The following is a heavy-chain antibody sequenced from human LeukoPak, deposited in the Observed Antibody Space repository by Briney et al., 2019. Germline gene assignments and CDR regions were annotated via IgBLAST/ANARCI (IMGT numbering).Heavy chain of an antibody. CDR2: IYYSGST. J-gene: IGHJ6*04. D-gene: IGHD2-15*01. CDR1: GGSISSYY. V-gene: IGHV4-59*01. Sequence: SETLSLTCTVSGGSISSYYWSWIRQPPGKGREWIGYIYYSGSTNYNPSLKSRVTISVDTSKNQFSLKLSSVTAADTAVYYCARVLRYCSGGSCYDRFYGMDVWGKGTTVTVSS. CDR3: ARVLRYCSGGSCYDRFYGMDV.